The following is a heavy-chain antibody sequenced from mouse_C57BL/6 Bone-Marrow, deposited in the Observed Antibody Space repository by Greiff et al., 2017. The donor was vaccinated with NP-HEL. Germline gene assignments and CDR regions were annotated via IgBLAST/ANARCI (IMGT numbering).Heavy chain of an antibody. CDR1: GYAFSSSW. Sequence: QVQLQQSGAELVKPGASVKISCKASGYAFSSSWMNWVKQRPGKGLEWIGQIYPGDGDTNYNGKFKGKATLTADKSSSTAYMQLSSLTSEDSAVYFCATHYSSFDYWGQGTTLTVSS. J-gene: IGHJ2*01. CDR3: ATHYSSFDY. D-gene: IGHD1-1*01. V-gene: IGHV1-80*01. CDR2: IYPGDGDT.